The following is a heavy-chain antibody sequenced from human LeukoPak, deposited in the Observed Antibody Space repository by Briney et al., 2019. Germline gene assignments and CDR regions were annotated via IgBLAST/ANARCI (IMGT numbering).Heavy chain of an antibody. CDR3: ARDEYYYGMDV. CDR1: GFTFSSYA. J-gene: IGHJ6*02. V-gene: IGHV3-23*01. CDR2: ISGSGGST. Sequence: VGSLRLSCAASGFTFSSYAMSWVREAPGKGLEWVSAISGSGGSTYYADSVKGRFTISRDNSKNTLYLQMNSLRAEDTAVYYCARDEYYYGMDVWGQGTTVTVSS.